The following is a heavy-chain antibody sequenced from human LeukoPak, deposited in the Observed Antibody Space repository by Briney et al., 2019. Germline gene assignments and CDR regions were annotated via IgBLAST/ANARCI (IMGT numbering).Heavy chain of an antibody. CDR1: GYSISSGYY. CDR2: IYYSGST. D-gene: IGHD3-22*01. V-gene: IGHV4-38-2*02. J-gene: IGHJ4*02. CDR3: ARLSPRYDSSVQFDY. Sequence: TSETLSLTCTVSGYSISSGYYWGWIRQPPGKGLEWIGSIYYSGSTYYNPSLKSRVTISVDTSKNQFSLKLSSVTAADTAVYYCARLSPRYDSSVQFDYWGQGTLVTVSS.